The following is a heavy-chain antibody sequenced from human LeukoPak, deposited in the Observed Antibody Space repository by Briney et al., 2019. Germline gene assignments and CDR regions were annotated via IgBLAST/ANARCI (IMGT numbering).Heavy chain of an antibody. D-gene: IGHD4-17*01. Sequence: ASVKVSCKASGYTFTSYGINWVRQAPGQGLEWMGWISGYNGNTNYAQKLQGRVTMTTDTSTSTAYMDLRSLGSDDTAVYYCARGGATVTRYWYFDLWGRGTLVTVSS. V-gene: IGHV1-18*01. CDR3: ARGGATVTRYWYFDL. CDR1: GYTFTSYG. CDR2: ISGYNGNT. J-gene: IGHJ2*01.